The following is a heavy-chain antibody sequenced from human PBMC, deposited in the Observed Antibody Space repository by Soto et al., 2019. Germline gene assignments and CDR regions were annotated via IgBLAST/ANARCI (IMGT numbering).Heavy chain of an antibody. CDR1: GGSISSSSYY. CDR3: AGGDYYHSSGYYFYYDTNDV. D-gene: IGHD3-22*01. V-gene: IGHV4-39*01. Sequence: PSETLSLTWTGSGGSISSSSYYWGWIRQPPGKGLEWIGNVYYGGSTYYNPSLKSRVTISVETSKSQFSLKLSSVTAADTAVYYCAGGDYYHSSGYYFYYDTNDVWGQGTTVTVSS. J-gene: IGHJ6*02. CDR2: VYYGGST.